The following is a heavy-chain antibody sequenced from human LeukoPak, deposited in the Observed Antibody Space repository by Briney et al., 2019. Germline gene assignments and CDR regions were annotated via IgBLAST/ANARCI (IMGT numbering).Heavy chain of an antibody. CDR3: ASSRRGYSYGYDY. Sequence: SVTLSLTCTVSGGSISSYYWSWIRQPPGKGLEWIGYIYYSGSTNYNPSLKSRVTISVDTSKNQFSLKLSSVTAADTAVYYCASSRRGYSYGYDYWGQGTLVTVSS. CDR2: IYYSGST. V-gene: IGHV4-59*01. CDR1: GGSISSYY. D-gene: IGHD5-18*01. J-gene: IGHJ4*02.